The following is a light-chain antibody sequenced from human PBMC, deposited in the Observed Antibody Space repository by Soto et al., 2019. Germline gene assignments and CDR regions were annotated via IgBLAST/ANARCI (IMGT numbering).Light chain of an antibody. J-gene: IGKJ1*01. CDR3: QQYGSSPTT. CDR1: QSVPSRY. Sequence: EIVLTQSPGTLSLSPGERATLSCRASQSVPSRYLAWYQQKPGQAPRFLIDGASTRATGIPDRFSGSGSGTDFTLTISRLEPEDFAVYYCQQYGSSPTTFGQGTKVEIK. CDR2: GAS. V-gene: IGKV3-20*01.